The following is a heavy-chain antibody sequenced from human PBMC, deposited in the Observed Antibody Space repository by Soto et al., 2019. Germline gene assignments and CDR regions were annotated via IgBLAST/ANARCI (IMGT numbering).Heavy chain of an antibody. D-gene: IGHD1-1*01. CDR1: GFTFSDYY. V-gene: IGHV3-11*01. Sequence: GESLKISCAASGFTFSDYYMSWIRQAPGKGLEWVSYISSSGSTIYYADSVKGRFTISRDNAKNSLYLQMNSLRAEDTAVYYCAPHTTDDWNDNGPNGLGYWGQGTLVTVSS. CDR3: APHTTDDWNDNGPNGLGY. J-gene: IGHJ4*02. CDR2: ISSSGSTI.